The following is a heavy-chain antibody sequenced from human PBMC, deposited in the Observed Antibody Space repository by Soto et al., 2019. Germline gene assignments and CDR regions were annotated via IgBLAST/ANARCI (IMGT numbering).Heavy chain of an antibody. J-gene: IGHJ3*02. Sequence: ASVKVSCKASGGTFSSYAISWVRQAPGQGLEWMGGIIPIFGTANYAQKFQGRVTITADESTSTAYMELSSLRSEDTAVYYCARQRTYYYDSSGRAFGIWGQGTMVTVSS. CDR1: GGTFSSYA. CDR3: ARQRTYYYDSSGRAFGI. D-gene: IGHD3-22*01. CDR2: IIPIFGTA. V-gene: IGHV1-69*13.